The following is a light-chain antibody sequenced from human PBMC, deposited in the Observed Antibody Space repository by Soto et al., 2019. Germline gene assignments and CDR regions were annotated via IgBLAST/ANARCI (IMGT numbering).Light chain of an antibody. J-gene: IGKJ5*01. Sequence: EIVLTQSPATLSLSPGERATLSCRATQRIANYLAWYQQKPGQAPRLLIYDTFNRATGIPARFSGSGSGTDFALTISSPEPEDFAVYYCQQRNYWPITFGQGTRLEIK. V-gene: IGKV3-11*01. CDR1: QRIANY. CDR3: QQRNYWPIT. CDR2: DTF.